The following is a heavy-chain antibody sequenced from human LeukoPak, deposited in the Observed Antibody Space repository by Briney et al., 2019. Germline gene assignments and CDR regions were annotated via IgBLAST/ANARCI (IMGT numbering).Heavy chain of an antibody. D-gene: IGHD3-10*01. CDR1: GGSFSGYY. J-gene: IGHJ6*04. CDR3: ARGRITMVRGVRKLYGMDV. CDR2: INHSGST. V-gene: IGHV4-34*01. Sequence: SEILSLTCAVYGGSFSGYYWSWIRQPPGKGLEWIGEINHSGSTNYNPSLKSRVTISVDTSKNQFSLKLSSVTAADTAVYYCARGRITMVRGVRKLYGMDVWGKGTTVTVSS.